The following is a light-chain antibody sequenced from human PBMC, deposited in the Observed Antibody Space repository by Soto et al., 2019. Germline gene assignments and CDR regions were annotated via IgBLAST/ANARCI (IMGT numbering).Light chain of an antibody. J-gene: IGKJ4*01. CDR2: GAS. Sequence: EIVLTQFPGALSLSPGERVTLSCRASPTVSNTYLAWYQQKSGQAPKFLIYGASNRATGIPDRFSGSGSGTDFTLTISRLEPEDFAVYYCQQYGALPPTFGGGTKVEIK. CDR1: PTVSNTY. CDR3: QQYGALPPT. V-gene: IGKV3-20*01.